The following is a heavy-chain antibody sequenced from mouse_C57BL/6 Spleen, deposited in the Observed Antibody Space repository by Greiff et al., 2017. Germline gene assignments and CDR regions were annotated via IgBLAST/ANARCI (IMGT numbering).Heavy chain of an antibody. Sequence: VQLQQSGPELVKPGASVKISCKASGYAFSSSWMNWVKQRPGQGLEWIGRIYPGDGDTNYNGKFKGKATLAADKSSSTAYMQLSSLTSEDSAVYFCAGSYDYVDYWGQGTTLTVSS. J-gene: IGHJ2*01. CDR1: GYAFSSSW. D-gene: IGHD2-4*01. CDR3: AGSYDYVDY. V-gene: IGHV1-82*01. CDR2: IYPGDGDT.